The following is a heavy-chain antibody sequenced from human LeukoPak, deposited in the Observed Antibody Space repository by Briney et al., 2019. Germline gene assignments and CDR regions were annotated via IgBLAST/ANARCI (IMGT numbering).Heavy chain of an antibody. V-gene: IGHV1-18*01. Sequence: GASVKVCCKASGYTFTSYGISWVRQAPGQGLEWMGWSSAYNGNTNYAQKLQGRVTMTTDTSTSTAYMELRSLRSDDTAVYYCARGHGGSGYYRMRDEYFQRWGQGTLVTVSS. CDR2: SSAYNGNT. J-gene: IGHJ1*01. CDR1: GYTFTSYG. CDR3: ARGHGGSGYYRMRDEYFQR. D-gene: IGHD3-22*01.